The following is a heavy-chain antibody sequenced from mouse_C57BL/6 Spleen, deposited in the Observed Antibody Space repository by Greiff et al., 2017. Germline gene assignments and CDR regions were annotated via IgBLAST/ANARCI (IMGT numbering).Heavy chain of an antibody. V-gene: IGHV14-4*01. J-gene: IGHJ4*01. CDR3: TTFLGRAMDY. CDR2: IDPENGDT. Sequence: EVKLQESGAELVRPGASVKLSCTASGFNIKDDYMHWVKQRPEQGLEWIGWIDPENGDTEYASKFQGKATITADTSSNTAYLQLSSLTSEDTAVYYCTTFLGRAMDYWGQGTSVTVSS. D-gene: IGHD4-1*01. CDR1: GFNIKDDY.